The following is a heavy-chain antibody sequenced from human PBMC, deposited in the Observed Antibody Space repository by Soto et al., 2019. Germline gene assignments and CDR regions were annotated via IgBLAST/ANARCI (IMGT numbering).Heavy chain of an antibody. CDR2: INHSGST. CDR3: ARGWNYYGSGRRRGGYYYDMDV. Sequence: SETLSLTCAVYGGSFSGYYWSWIRQPPGKGLEWIGEINHSGSTNYNPSLKSRVTISVDTSKNQFSLKLSSVTAADTAVYYCARGWNYYGSGRRRGGYYYDMDVWGKGTTVTVSS. CDR1: GGSFSGYY. V-gene: IGHV4-34*01. D-gene: IGHD3-10*01. J-gene: IGHJ6*03.